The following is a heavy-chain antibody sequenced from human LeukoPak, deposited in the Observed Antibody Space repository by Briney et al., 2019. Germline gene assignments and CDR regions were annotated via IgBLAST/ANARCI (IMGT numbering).Heavy chain of an antibody. CDR2: INEDGSAT. J-gene: IGHJ4*02. CDR3: VRDLGGRSGH. V-gene: IGHV3-74*01. D-gene: IGHD1-26*01. CDR1: GFTFSSNW. Sequence: GGSLRLSCAASGFTFSSNWMHWVRQAPGKGLVWVSRINEDGSATNYADSVKGRSTIFRDNAKNTLYLQMNSLRAEDTAVYYCVRDLGGRSGHWGQGTLVTVSS.